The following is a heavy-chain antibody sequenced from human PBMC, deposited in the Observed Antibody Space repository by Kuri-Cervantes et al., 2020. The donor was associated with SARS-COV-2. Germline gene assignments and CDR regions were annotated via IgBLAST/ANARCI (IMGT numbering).Heavy chain of an antibody. J-gene: IGHJ4*02. D-gene: IGHD6-13*01. CDR1: GGSISSYY. CDR3: ARHVWNTGYSSSWCDF. V-gene: IGHV4-59*01. CDR2: IYYSGST. Sequence: SETLSLTCTVSGGSISSYYWSWIRQPPGKGLEWIGYIYYSGSTNYNPSLKSRVTISVDTSKNQFSLKLSSVTAADTAVYYCARHVWNTGYSSSWCDFGGQGTLVTVSS.